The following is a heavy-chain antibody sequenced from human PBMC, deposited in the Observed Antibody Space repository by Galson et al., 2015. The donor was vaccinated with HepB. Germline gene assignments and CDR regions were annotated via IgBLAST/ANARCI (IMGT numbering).Heavy chain of an antibody. V-gene: IGHV3-64D*06. Sequence: SLRLSCAASGFTFSTYGMHWVRQAPGKGLEYVSAISSNGGSTYHADSVKGRFSISRDNSKNTLYLQMSSLRGEDTAVYYCVKGPKYFDWGPMDVWGQGTPVTVSS. CDR3: VKGPKYFDWGPMDV. CDR2: ISSNGGST. D-gene: IGHD3-9*01. CDR1: GFTFSTYG. J-gene: IGHJ6*02.